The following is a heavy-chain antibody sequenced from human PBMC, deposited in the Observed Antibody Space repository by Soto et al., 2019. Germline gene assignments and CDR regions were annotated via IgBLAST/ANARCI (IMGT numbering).Heavy chain of an antibody. Sequence: GGSLRLSCAASGFTFSSYEMNWVRQAPGKGLEWVSYISSSGSTIYYADSVKGRFTISRDNAKNSLYLQMSSLRAEDTAVYYCARVPNYGDKRSLYWYFDLWGRGTLVTVSS. D-gene: IGHD4-17*01. CDR1: GFTFSSYE. V-gene: IGHV3-48*03. CDR3: ARVPNYGDKRSLYWYFDL. J-gene: IGHJ2*01. CDR2: ISSSGSTI.